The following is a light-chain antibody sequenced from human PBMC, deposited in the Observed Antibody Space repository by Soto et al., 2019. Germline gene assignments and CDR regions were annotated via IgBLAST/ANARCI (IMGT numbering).Light chain of an antibody. V-gene: IGLV2-23*01. J-gene: IGLJ1*01. Sequence: QSALTQPASVSGSPGQSISISCTGTSSDVGSYNLVTWYQQHPGKAPQLMIYEGSKPPSGVSNRFSGSKSGNTASLTNSGLQAEDEAGYYCCSYAGSSTPYVFGTGTKVTVL. CDR2: EGS. CDR1: SSDVGSYNL. CDR3: CSYAGSSTPYV.